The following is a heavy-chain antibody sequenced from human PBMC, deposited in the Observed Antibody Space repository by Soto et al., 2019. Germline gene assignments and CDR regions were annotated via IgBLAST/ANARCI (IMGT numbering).Heavy chain of an antibody. Sequence: SGPTLVNPTQTLTLTCTFSGFSLSTSGMCVSWIRQPPGKALEWLALIDWDDDKYYSTSLKTRLTISKDTSKNQVVLTMTNMDPVDTATYYCARAVYSSGWYGHGMDVWGQGTTVTVYS. D-gene: IGHD6-19*01. CDR3: ARAVYSSGWYGHGMDV. V-gene: IGHV2-70*01. CDR2: IDWDDDK. J-gene: IGHJ6*02. CDR1: GFSLSTSGMC.